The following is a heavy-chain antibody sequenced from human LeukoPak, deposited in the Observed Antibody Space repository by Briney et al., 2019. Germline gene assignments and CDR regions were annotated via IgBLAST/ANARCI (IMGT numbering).Heavy chain of an antibody. CDR2: IIPIFGTA. V-gene: IGHV1-69*13. J-gene: IGHJ5*02. CDR3: ARGEDCSSTSCYTPPSRNWFDP. CDR1: GGTFSSYA. Sequence: SVKVSCKASGGTFSSYAISWVRQAPGQRLEWMGGIIPIFGTANYAQKFQGRVTITADESTSTAYMGLSSLRSEDTAVYYCARGEDCSSTSCYTPPSRNWFDPWGQGTLVTVSS. D-gene: IGHD2-2*02.